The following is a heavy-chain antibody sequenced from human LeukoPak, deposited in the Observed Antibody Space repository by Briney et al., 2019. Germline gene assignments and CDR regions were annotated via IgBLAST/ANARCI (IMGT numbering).Heavy chain of an antibody. Sequence: ASVNVSCKASGYTFTSYGISWVRQAPGQGLEWMGWISAYNGNTNYAQKLQGRVTMTTDTSTSTAYMELRSLRSDDTAVYYCARDRGSSGYWSSVLDYYYYGMDVWGQGTTVTVSS. D-gene: IGHD3-22*01. J-gene: IGHJ6*02. CDR1: GYTFTSYG. CDR3: ARDRGSSGYWSSVLDYYYYGMDV. CDR2: ISAYNGNT. V-gene: IGHV1-18*01.